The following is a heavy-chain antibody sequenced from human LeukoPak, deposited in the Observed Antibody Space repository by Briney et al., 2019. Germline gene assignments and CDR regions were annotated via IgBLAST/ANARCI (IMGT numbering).Heavy chain of an antibody. CDR1: GGSFSGYY. Sequence: SETLSLTCAVYGGSFSGYYWSWIRQPPGKGLEWIGEINHSGSTNYNPSLKSRVTISVDTSRNQFSLKLSSVTAADTAVYYCASLGNRIKIFGVVTSGMDVWGKGTTVTVSS. CDR3: ASLGNRIKIFGVVTSGMDV. J-gene: IGHJ6*03. D-gene: IGHD3-3*01. CDR2: INHSGST. V-gene: IGHV4-34*01.